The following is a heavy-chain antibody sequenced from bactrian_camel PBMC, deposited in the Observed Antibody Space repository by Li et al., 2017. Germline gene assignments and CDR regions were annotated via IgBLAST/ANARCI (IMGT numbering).Heavy chain of an antibody. V-gene: IGHV3S10*01. CDR1: WFTYSSYC. CDR3: AADRLVCLTTNPRGEWTY. Sequence: DVQLVESGGGSVKTGGSLRLSCDASWFTYSSYCMAWFRQTPGGEREGVATIDSQGGKKYADSVKGRFTIDRLDAENRVDMQMNTLKSEDTAMYYCAADRLVCLTTNPRGEWTYWGQGTQVTVS. CDR2: IDSQGGK. D-gene: IGHD2*01. J-gene: IGHJ4*01.